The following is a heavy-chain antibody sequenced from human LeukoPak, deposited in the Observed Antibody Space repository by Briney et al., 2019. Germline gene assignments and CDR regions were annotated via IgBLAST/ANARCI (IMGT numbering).Heavy chain of an antibody. CDR2: ISGSGGST. CDR1: GFTFSSYA. Sequence: GGSLRLSCAASGFTFSSYAMSWVRQAPGKGQEWVSAISGSGGSTYYADSVKGRFTISRDNSKNTLYLQMNSLRAEDTAVYYCAKDSGSSKLPHYFDYWGQGTLVTVSS. J-gene: IGHJ4*02. V-gene: IGHV3-23*01. D-gene: IGHD3-10*01. CDR3: AKDSGSSKLPHYFDY.